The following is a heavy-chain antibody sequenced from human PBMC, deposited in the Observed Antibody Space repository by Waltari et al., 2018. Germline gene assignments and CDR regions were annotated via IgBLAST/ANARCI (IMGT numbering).Heavy chain of an antibody. V-gene: IGHV3-23*01. CDR3: AKDLDGKFYYGYYNMDV. Sequence: DVQLLESGGDSVQSGGSLRPSCVASGFTFENYAMNWVRQAPGKGLQWFSAISASGATTYYADSVKGRFTISRDTSKSTLFLQMNNLRVEDTALYYCAKDLDGKFYYGYYNMDVWGQGTTVTVSS. CDR1: GFTFENYA. CDR2: ISASGATT. J-gene: IGHJ6*02. D-gene: IGHD3-22*01.